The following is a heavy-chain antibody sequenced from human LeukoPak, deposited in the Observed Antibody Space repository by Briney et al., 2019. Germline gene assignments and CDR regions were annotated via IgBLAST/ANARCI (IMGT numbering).Heavy chain of an antibody. Sequence: EASVKVSCKASGYTFTGYYMHWVRQAPGQGLEWMGWINPNSGGTNYAQKFQGRVTMTRDTSISTAYMELSRLRSDDTAVYYCARDHEPMGAYYYMDVWGKGTTVTISS. D-gene: IGHD3-10*01. CDR3: ARDHEPMGAYYYMDV. CDR1: GYTFTGYY. J-gene: IGHJ6*03. CDR2: INPNSGGT. V-gene: IGHV1-2*02.